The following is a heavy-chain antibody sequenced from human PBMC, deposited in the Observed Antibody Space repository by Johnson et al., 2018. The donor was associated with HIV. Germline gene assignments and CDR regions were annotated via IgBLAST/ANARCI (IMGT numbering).Heavy chain of an antibody. Sequence: MLLVESGGGLVKPGGSLRLSCTVSGFSFSDAWMSWVRQAPGKGLEWVGRIKSKTDGGTTDYAAPVKGRFTISRDDSKNTLYLQMNSLKTEDTAVYYCTAALRVKGIWGQGTMVTVSS. J-gene: IGHJ3*02. CDR2: IKSKTDGGTT. D-gene: IGHD2-15*01. CDR1: GFSFSDAW. V-gene: IGHV3-15*01. CDR3: TAALRVKGI.